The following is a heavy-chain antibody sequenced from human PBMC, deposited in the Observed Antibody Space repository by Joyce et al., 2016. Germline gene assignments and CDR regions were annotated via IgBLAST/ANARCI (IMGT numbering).Heavy chain of an antibody. J-gene: IGHJ4*02. D-gene: IGHD5-12*01. V-gene: IGHV2-5*02. Sequence: QITLKESGPTLVKPTQTLTLTCAFSGFSLSTRGVGVGLIRQPPGKALEWLALIYWDDDKRYSPSLKSRLTITKDTSRNQVVLTMTNMDPVDTATYYCAHRPNSGYDPSAFDFWGQGTLVTVSS. CDR3: AHRPNSGYDPSAFDF. CDR2: IYWDDDK. CDR1: GFSLSTRGVG.